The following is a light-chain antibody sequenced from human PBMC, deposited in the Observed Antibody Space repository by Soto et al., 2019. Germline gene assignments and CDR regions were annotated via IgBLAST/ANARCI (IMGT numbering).Light chain of an antibody. Sequence: ESVLTQSPGTLSLSPGERATLSCRASQSVSINLAWYQQKPGQAPRLLIYDASNRPTGIPARFTGSGSGTDFNLTISSLEPEDFAVYYCQQRSSWPPITFGGGTKVDIK. CDR2: DAS. V-gene: IGKV3-11*01. J-gene: IGKJ4*01. CDR1: QSVSIN. CDR3: QQRSSWPPIT.